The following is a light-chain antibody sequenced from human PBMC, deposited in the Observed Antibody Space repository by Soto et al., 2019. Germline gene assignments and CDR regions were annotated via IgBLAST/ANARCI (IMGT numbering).Light chain of an antibody. J-gene: IGLJ1*01. CDR1: SSDVGGYNY. Sequence: QSALTQPASVSGSPGQSITLSCTGTSSDVGGYNYVSWYQQHPGKAPKLMIYDVSNRPSGVSNRFSGSKSGNTASLTISGLQAEDEAGYYCSSYTSSSTSYVFGTGTKLTVL. CDR2: DVS. V-gene: IGLV2-14*01. CDR3: SSYTSSSTSYV.